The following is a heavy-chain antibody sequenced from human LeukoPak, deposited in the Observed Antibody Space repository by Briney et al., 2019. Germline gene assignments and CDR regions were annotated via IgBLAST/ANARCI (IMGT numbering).Heavy chain of an antibody. CDR1: GFTFSDYY. CDR3: ATELGFRNAFDI. Sequence: GGSLRLSCAASGFTFSDYYMSWIRQAPGKGLEWISYIPSSGSTIYYADSVKGRFTISRDNAKNSLYLQMNSLRAEDTAVYYCATELGFRNAFDIWGQGTIVTVSS. J-gene: IGHJ3*02. D-gene: IGHD3-16*01. CDR2: IPSSGSTI. V-gene: IGHV3-11*01.